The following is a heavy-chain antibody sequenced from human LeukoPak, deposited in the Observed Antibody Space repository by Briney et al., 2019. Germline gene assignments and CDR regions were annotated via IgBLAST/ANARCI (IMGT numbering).Heavy chain of an antibody. D-gene: IGHD4-17*01. CDR3: ARVHDCGDLRYLDY. CDR1: GYTFTRYH. J-gene: IGHJ4*02. V-gene: IGHV1-46*01. CDR2: INPSDGTT. Sequence: GASVKVSCKASGYTFTRYHMYWVRQAPGQGLEWMGIINPSDGTTTYAQKFQGRVTMTRDTSTSTVYMELSSLRSEDTAVYYCARVHDCGDLRYLDYWGQGSLVTVSS.